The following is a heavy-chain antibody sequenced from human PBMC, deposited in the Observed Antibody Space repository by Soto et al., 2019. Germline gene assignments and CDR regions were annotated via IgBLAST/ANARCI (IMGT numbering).Heavy chain of an antibody. CDR3: ARDRHPYSTKYYFDY. Sequence: RLSCAASGFTFDTYAMNWVRKPPGKGLEWVSSISGSGAYTYYADSVQGRFTISRDNSKNTLNLQMNSLRAEDTAVYYCARDRHPYSTKYYFDYWGQGSQVTGSA. V-gene: IGHV3-23*01. CDR1: GFTFDTYA. D-gene: IGHD2-2*01. J-gene: IGHJ4*02. CDR2: ISGSGAYT.